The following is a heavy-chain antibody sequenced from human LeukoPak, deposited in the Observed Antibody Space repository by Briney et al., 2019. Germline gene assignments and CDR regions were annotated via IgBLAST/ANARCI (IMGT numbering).Heavy chain of an antibody. V-gene: IGHV4-34*01. CDR2: INHSGST. CDR3: ARGFRWEGYGMDV. CDR1: GESFSGYY. J-gene: IGHJ6*02. Sequence: SETVSLTCAVYGESFSGYYWSWIRQPPGKGLEWIGEINHSGSTNYNPSLKSRVTISVDTSKNQFSLKLSSVTAADTAVYYCARGFRWEGYGMDVWGQGTTVTVSS. D-gene: IGHD1-26*01.